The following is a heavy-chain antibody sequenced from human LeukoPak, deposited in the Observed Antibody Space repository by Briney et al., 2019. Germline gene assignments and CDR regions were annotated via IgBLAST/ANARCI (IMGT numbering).Heavy chain of an antibody. D-gene: IGHD1-14*01. CDR1: GFTFSRYS. Sequence: GGSLRLSCAVSGFTFSRYSMNWVRQAPGKGLEWVSVISGGSSSTFYADSVKGRFTISRDNAKNSLYLQMDSLRAEDTAVYYCARNTPSLTTYVMDVWGQGTTVTVSS. CDR3: ARNTPSLTTYVMDV. CDR2: ISGGSSST. J-gene: IGHJ6*02. V-gene: IGHV3-21*01.